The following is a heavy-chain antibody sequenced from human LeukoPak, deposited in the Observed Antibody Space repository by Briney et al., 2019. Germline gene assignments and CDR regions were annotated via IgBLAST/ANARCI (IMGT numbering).Heavy chain of an antibody. CDR3: ARDGTSTDDY. D-gene: IGHD2-2*01. CDR2: ISGNNDNP. CDR1: GYTFSNFG. Sequence: GASVKVSCKTSGYTFSNFGINWVRQAPGQGLEWMGWISGNNDNPNYGQKFQGRFAVTTDSSTTTAYMELRNLTFDDTAVYYCARDGTSTDDYWGQGTLVTVSP. V-gene: IGHV1-18*01. J-gene: IGHJ4*02.